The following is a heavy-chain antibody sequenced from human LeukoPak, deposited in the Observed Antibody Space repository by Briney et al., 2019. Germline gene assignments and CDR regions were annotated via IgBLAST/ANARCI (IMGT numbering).Heavy chain of an antibody. CDR2: VSGSGGST. Sequence: GASLRLSCAASGFTFSSYAMSWVRQAPGKGLEWVSAVSGSGGSTYYADSVKGRFTISRDNSKNTLYLRMNSLRAEDTAVYYCAKDVGDSSGYYLSDYWGQGTLVTVSS. D-gene: IGHD3-22*01. J-gene: IGHJ4*02. V-gene: IGHV3-23*01. CDR1: GFTFSSYA. CDR3: AKDVGDSSGYYLSDY.